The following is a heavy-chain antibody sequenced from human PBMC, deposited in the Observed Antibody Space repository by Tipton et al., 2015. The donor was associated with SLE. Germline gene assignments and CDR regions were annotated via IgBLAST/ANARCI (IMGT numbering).Heavy chain of an antibody. D-gene: IGHD2-21*02. Sequence: SLRLSCAASGFTFSTYAMSWVRQVPGKGLEWVSGINGRGGRISYADSVRGRFSISRDDSKNTLYLQMNCLRDEDTAVYYCAKERQTLVATQYNWFDPWGQGTLVTVSS. V-gene: IGHV3-23*01. CDR1: GFTFSTYA. CDR3: AKERQTLVATQYNWFDP. J-gene: IGHJ5*02. CDR2: INGRGGRI.